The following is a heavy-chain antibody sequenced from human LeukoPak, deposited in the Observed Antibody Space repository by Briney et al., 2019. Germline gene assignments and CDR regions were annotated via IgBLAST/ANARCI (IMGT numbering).Heavy chain of an antibody. CDR3: ARGGAYGDPHTGFDY. D-gene: IGHD4-17*01. V-gene: IGHV4-61*01. J-gene: IGHJ4*02. Sequence: SETLSLTCTVSGGSVSSGSYYWSWIRQPPGKGLEWIGYIYYSGSTNYNPSLKSRVTISVDTSKNQFSLKLSSVTAADTAVYYCARGGAYGDPHTGFDYWGQGTLVTVSS. CDR2: IYYSGST. CDR1: GGSVSSGSYY.